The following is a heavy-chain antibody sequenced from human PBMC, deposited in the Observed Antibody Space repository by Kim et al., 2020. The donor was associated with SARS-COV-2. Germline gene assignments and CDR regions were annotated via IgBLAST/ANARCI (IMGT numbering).Heavy chain of an antibody. D-gene: IGHD6-6*01. J-gene: IGHJ4*02. CDR3: ARAGSSSHFPFDY. V-gene: IGHV3-66*02. CDR1: GFTVSSNY. Sequence: GGSLRLSCAASGFTVSSNYMSWVRQAPGKGLEWVSVIYSGGSTYYADSVKGLFTISRDNSKNTLYLQMNSLRAEDTAVYYCARAGSSSHFPFDYWGQGTLVTVSS. CDR2: IYSGGST.